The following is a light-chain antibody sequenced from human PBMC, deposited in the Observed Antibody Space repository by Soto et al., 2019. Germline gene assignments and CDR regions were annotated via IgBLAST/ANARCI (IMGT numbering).Light chain of an antibody. CDR2: EDT. V-gene: IGLV2-23*01. J-gene: IGLJ1*01. Sequence: QSVLTQPASVSGSPGQSITISCTGTSSDVGRYNLVSWYQQHPGKAPKLIIHEDTKRSSGLSNRFSGSKSGNTASLTISGRQAEDEADYCCCSYAGSSTYVFGTGTKVTVL. CDR1: SSDVGRYNL. CDR3: CSYAGSSTYV.